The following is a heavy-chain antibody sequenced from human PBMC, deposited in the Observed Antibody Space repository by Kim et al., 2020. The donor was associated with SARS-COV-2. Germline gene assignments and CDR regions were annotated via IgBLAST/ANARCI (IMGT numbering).Heavy chain of an antibody. CDR1: GFTFSSYG. V-gene: IGHV3-30*18. CDR3: AKAAIPITVTSEGPFDY. CDR2: ISYDGSNK. Sequence: GGSLRLSCAASGFTFSSYGMHWVRQAPGKGLEWVAVISYDGSNKYYADSVKGRFTISRDNSKNTLYLQMNSLRAEDTAVYYCAKAAIPITVTSEGPFDY. D-gene: IGHD4-17*01. J-gene: IGHJ4*01.